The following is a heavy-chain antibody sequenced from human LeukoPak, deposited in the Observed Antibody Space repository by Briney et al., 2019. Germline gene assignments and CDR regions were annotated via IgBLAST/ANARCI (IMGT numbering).Heavy chain of an antibody. V-gene: IGHV4-59*12. Sequence: SETLSLTCTVSGGSISSYYWSWIRQPPGKGLEWIGYIYHSGSTYYNPSLKSRVTISVDRSKNQFSLKLSSVTAADTAVYYCARVVVVPAAMVVDYWGQGTLVTVSS. J-gene: IGHJ4*02. CDR2: IYHSGST. CDR1: GGSISSYY. CDR3: ARVVVVPAAMVVDY. D-gene: IGHD2-2*01.